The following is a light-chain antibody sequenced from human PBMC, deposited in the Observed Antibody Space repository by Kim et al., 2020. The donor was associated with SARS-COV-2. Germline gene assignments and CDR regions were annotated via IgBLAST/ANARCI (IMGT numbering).Light chain of an antibody. CDR2: ANN. CDR1: TSNVRYNY. V-gene: IGLV1-47*01. J-gene: IGLJ2*01. CDR3: SVWDDNLSGVL. Sequence: ELTQPPSASGTPGQRVTISCSGSTSNVRYNYVYWYQQLPGTVPKLLIYANNQRPSGVPDRFSGSKSGTSASLAISGLRSEDEADYYCSVWDDNLSGVLFGGGTQLTVL.